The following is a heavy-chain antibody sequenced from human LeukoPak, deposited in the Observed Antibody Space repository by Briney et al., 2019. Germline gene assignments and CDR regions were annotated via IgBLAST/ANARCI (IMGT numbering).Heavy chain of an antibody. J-gene: IGHJ3*02. Sequence: ASVKVSCKASGYTFTSYDINWVRQATGQGLEWMGWMNPNSGNTGYAQKFQGRVTMTRNTSISTAYMELSSLRSEDTAVYYCARARGSTTVVTHAFDIRGQGTMVTVSS. CDR3: ARARGSTTVVTHAFDI. CDR1: GYTFTSYD. D-gene: IGHD4-23*01. V-gene: IGHV1-8*01. CDR2: MNPNSGNT.